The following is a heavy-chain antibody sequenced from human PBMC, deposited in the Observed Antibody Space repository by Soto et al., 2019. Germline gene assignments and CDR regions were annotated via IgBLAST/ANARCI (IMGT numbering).Heavy chain of an antibody. D-gene: IGHD2-15*01. V-gene: IGHV3-73*02. CDR3: SSPPAGSWCFYGMYV. CDR2: ISTKPNNYAT. J-gene: IGHJ6*02. Sequence: EVQLVESGGGLVQPGGSLKLSCAASGFTFSGSGIHWVRQAPGKGLEWVGRISTKPNNYATEYAASVKGRFTISRDDSENTAYLHMNSLTTEDTAVYYCSSPPAGSWCFYGMYVWGQGTTVTVSS. CDR1: GFTFSGSG.